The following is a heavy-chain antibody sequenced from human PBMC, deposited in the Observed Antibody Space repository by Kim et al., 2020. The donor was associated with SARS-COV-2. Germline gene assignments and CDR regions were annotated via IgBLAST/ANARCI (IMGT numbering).Heavy chain of an antibody. CDR1: GYTFTNYA. D-gene: IGHD2-2*01. J-gene: IGHJ3*02. CDR3: ASLLCSSTSCSRGDAFDI. V-gene: IGHV1-18*01. Sequence: ASVKVSCKASGYTFTNYAISWVRQAPGQGLEWMGWISAYNGNSDYAQRLQGRVTMTTDSSTSTAYMELRSLRSDDTAVYYCASLLCSSTSCSRGDAFDIWGQGTMVTVSS. CDR2: ISAYNGNS.